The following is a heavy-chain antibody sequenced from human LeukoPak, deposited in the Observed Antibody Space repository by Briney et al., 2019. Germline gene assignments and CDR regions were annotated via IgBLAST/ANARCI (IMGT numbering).Heavy chain of an antibody. J-gene: IGHJ3*01. CDR2: ISGREITI. V-gene: IGHV3-11*01. Sequence: GGSLGLSCAASGFTFTDYYMSWIRQTPGKGLEWISYISGREITIYYTDSVKGRFTISRDNTNNLLYLQMDSLRAEDTATYYCARRSWSHAFDVWGRGTFVTVS. D-gene: IGHD2-15*01. CDR1: GFTFTDYY. CDR3: ARRSWSHAFDV.